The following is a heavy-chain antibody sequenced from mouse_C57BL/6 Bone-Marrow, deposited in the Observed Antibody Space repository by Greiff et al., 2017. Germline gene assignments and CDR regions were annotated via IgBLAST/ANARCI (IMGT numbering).Heavy chain of an antibody. Sequence: EVQGVESGGGLVKPGGSLKLSCAASGFTFSSYAMSWVRQTPEKRLEWVATISDGGSYTYYPDNVKGRFTISRDNAKNNLYLQRSHLKSEDTAMYYCARDFITTARYFDVWGTGTTVTVSS. J-gene: IGHJ1*03. D-gene: IGHD1-1*01. V-gene: IGHV5-4*01. CDR1: GFTFSSYA. CDR2: ISDGGSYT. CDR3: ARDFITTARYFDV.